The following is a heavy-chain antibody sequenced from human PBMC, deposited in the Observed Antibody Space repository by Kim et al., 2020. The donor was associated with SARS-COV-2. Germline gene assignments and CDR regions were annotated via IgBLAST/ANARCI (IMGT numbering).Heavy chain of an antibody. CDR1: GFTFSSYN. Sequence: GGSLRLSCAASGFTFSSYNMNWVRQAPGKGLEWVSSISGSSNYIYYADSLKGRFTISRDNAKNSLYLQMNSLRAEDTAVYYCARADYGGNSPSHFDYWGQGTLVTVSS. CDR2: ISGSSNYI. J-gene: IGHJ4*02. CDR3: ARADYGGNSPSHFDY. V-gene: IGHV3-21*01. D-gene: IGHD4-17*01.